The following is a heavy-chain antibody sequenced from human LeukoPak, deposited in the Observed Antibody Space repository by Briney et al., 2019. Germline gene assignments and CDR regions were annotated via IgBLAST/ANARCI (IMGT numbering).Heavy chain of an antibody. CDR1: GFTFSSYW. CDR3: ARGSWDLYSYGPHWYFDL. D-gene: IGHD5-18*01. CDR2: ISPRGNT. J-gene: IGHJ2*01. V-gene: IGHV4-34*01. Sequence: GSLRLSCAASGFTFSSYWMSWVRQAPGQGLEWIGDISPRGNTNYNSSLKSRVTMSLDSSNYQLSLKLSFVTVADTAVYYCARGSWDLYSYGPHWYFDLWGLGTQVTVSS.